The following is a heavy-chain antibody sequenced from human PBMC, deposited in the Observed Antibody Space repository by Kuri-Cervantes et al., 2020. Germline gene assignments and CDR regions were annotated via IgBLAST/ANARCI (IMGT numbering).Heavy chain of an antibody. J-gene: IGHJ4*02. CDR1: GGTFSSYA. D-gene: IGHD3-22*01. CDR3: ARDSFNYYDSSGYSH. V-gene: IGHV1-2*02. CDR2: INPNSGGT. Sequence: ASVKVSCKASGGTFSSYAISWVRQAPGQGLEWMGWINPNSGGTNYAQKFQGRVTMTRDTSISTAYMELSRLRSDDTAVYYCARDSFNYYDSSGYSHWGQGTLVTVSS.